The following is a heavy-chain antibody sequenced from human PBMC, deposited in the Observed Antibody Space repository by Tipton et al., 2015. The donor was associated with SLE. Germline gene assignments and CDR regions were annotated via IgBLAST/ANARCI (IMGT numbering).Heavy chain of an antibody. Sequence: SLRLSCAASGFSFRSFAMNWVRQAPGKGLEWVSGIGDRSAATYYADSVKGRFTISRDNSINTLYLKMNSLRAEDTAIYYCAKESSGWGDYIDYWGQGTLVTVSS. CDR3: AKESSGWGDYIDY. CDR1: GFSFRSFA. J-gene: IGHJ4*02. D-gene: IGHD2-21*01. V-gene: IGHV3-23*01. CDR2: IGDRSAAT.